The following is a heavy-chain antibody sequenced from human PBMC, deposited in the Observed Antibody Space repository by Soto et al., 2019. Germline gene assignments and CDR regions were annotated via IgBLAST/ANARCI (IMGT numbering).Heavy chain of an antibody. V-gene: IGHV5-51*01. J-gene: IGHJ4*02. CDR2: IYPGDSDT. CDR1: GYSFTSYW. CDR3: ASRGYCSGGSCEYYFDY. D-gene: IGHD2-15*01. Sequence: PGESLKISCKGSGYSFTSYWIGWVRQMPGKGLEWMGIIYPGDSDTRYSPSFQGQVTISADKSISTAYLQWSSLKASDTAMYYCASRGYCSGGSCEYYFDYWGQGTLVTVSS.